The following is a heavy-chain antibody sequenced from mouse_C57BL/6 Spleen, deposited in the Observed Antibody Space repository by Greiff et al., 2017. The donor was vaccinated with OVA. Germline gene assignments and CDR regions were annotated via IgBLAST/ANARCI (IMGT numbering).Heavy chain of an antibody. CDR1: GYSITSGYD. D-gene: IGHD1-1*01. V-gene: IGHV3-1*01. Sequence: EVKVVESGPGMVKPSQSLSLTCTVTGYSITSGYDWHWIRHLPGNKLEWMGYISYSGSTNYNPSLKSRNSITHDTSKNHFFLKLNSVTTEDTATYYCARGGSITTLVPSRGYFDVWGTGTTVTVSS. J-gene: IGHJ1*03. CDR2: ISYSGST. CDR3: ARGGSITTLVPSRGYFDV.